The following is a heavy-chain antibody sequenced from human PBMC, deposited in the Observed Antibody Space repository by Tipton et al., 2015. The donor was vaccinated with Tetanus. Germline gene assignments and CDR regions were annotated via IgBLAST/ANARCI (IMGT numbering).Heavy chain of an antibody. CDR2: ISNSGRT. CDR3: ARANYDFPKKGPFDS. Sequence: TLSLTCTVSGDSVSSGDYQWNWIRQSPGKGLEWLAYISNSGRTNSNYDLKSRISISRDTSKNQFSLRLTSVTAADTAVYYCARANYDFPKKGPFDSWGQGSLVIVSS. V-gene: IGHV4-61*08. D-gene: IGHD3-3*01. J-gene: IGHJ4*02. CDR1: GDSVSSGDYQ.